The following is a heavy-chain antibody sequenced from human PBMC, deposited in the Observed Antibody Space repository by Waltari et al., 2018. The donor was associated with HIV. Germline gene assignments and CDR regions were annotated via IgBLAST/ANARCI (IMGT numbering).Heavy chain of an antibody. D-gene: IGHD3-22*01. CDR1: GYTFTYRH. CDR2: ITPFNGNT. Sequence: QMQLVQSGAEVKKTGSSVKVSCKASGYTFTYRHLHWVRQAPGQALEWMGWITPFNGNTNYAQKFKDRVTITRDRSMSTAYMELSSLRSEDTAMYYCARSLYDSSGGGEKNPLKNDAFDIWGQGTMVTVSS. CDR3: ARSLYDSSGGGEKNPLKNDAFDI. J-gene: IGHJ3*02. V-gene: IGHV1-45*02.